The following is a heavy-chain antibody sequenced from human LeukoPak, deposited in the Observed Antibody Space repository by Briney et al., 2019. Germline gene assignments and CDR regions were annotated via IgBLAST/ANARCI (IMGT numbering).Heavy chain of an antibody. D-gene: IGHD3-10*01. V-gene: IGHV3-48*01. J-gene: IGHJ4*02. CDR2: ISSSSSTI. CDR3: ALWFGELPFDY. CDR1: GFTFSSYS. Sequence: PGGSLRLSCAASGFTFSSYSMNWGRQAPGQGLQWVSYISSSSSTIYYADSVKGRFTISRDNAKNSLYLQMNSLRAEDTAVYYCALWFGELPFDYWGQGTLVTVSS.